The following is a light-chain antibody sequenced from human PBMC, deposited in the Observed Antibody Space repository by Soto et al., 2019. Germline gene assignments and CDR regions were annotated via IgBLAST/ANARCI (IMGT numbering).Light chain of an antibody. CDR3: GAWDNSLKVWV. CDR2: STT. J-gene: IGLJ3*02. CDR1: TSNIGSNT. V-gene: IGLV1-44*01. Sequence: QAVVTQPPSASGTPGQKVTISCSGNTSNIGSNTVNWYQQFPGTAPKFLIFSTTQRPSGVPARFSGSKSGTSASLAIGGLQPDDEAHYYCGAWDNSLKVWVFGGGTKVTVL.